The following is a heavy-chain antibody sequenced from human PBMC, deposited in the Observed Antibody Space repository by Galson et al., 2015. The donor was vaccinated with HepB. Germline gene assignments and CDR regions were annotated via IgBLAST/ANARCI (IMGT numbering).Heavy chain of an antibody. Sequence: SVKVSCKASGYTFTSYAMHWVRQAPGQRLEWMGWINAGNGNTKYSQKFQGRVTITRDTSASTAYMELSSLRSEDTAVYYCARYKGGAMVRGVILLLFDCWGQGTLVTVSS. CDR2: INAGNGNT. D-gene: IGHD3-10*01. CDR3: ARYKGGAMVRGVILLLFDC. V-gene: IGHV1-3*01. J-gene: IGHJ4*02. CDR1: GYTFTSYA.